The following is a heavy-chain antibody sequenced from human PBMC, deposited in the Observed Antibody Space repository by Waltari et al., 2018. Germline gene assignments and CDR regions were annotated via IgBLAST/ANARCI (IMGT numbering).Heavy chain of an antibody. J-gene: IGHJ4*02. CDR1: GFTFSNSW. Sequence: EVQLVESGGGLVQPGGSLRLSCAASGFTFSNSWMDWVRQAPGKGLGWVANIKQDGRETHYVDSVKGRFTISRDNAQNLLYLQMSSLRAGDTAVYYCSFSLNYWGQGTLVTVSS. CDR2: IKQDGRET. CDR3: SFSLNY. V-gene: IGHV3-7*01.